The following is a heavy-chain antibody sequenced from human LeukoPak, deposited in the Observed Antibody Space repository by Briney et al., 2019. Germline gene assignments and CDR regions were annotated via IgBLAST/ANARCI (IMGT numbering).Heavy chain of an antibody. CDR1: GFTFSSYG. J-gene: IGHJ4*02. D-gene: IGHD6-19*01. Sequence: GGSLRLSCAASGFTFSSYGMSWVRQAPGKGVEGVSRISGSCYSTYYADSVKGRFTISRDNSKNTMYLQMNSLGAEDTAVYFCARRSGVAVAGAFDYWGQGTLVTVSS. CDR2: ISGSCYST. CDR3: ARRSGVAVAGAFDY. V-gene: IGHV3-23*01.